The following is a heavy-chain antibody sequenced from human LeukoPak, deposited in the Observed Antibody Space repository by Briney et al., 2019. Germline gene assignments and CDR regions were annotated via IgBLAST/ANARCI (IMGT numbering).Heavy chain of an antibody. CDR2: IYYSGST. J-gene: IGHJ4*02. CDR1: GGSITSHY. Sequence: SETLSLTCTVSGGSITSHYWNWIRQPPGKGLEWIGSIYYSGSTYYTPSLKSRVTISVDTSKNQFSLKLSSVTAADTAVYYCARQDTAMAWSYYFDYWGQGTLVTVSS. CDR3: ARQDTAMAWSYYFDY. V-gene: IGHV4-39*01. D-gene: IGHD5-18*01.